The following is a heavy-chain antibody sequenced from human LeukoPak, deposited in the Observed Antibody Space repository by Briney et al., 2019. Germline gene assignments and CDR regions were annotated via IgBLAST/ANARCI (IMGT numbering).Heavy chain of an antibody. V-gene: IGHV4-4*07. CDR3: ARDRWFDP. CDR2: IYATGSA. J-gene: IGHJ5*02. Sequence: SETLSLTCTVSSGSMSSVYWSWIRQTAGKGLEWIGRIYATGSADYSPSLESRATMSIDTSRNQFSLNLTYVTAADTAVYYCARDRWFDPWGRGTLVTVSS. CDR1: SGSMSSVY.